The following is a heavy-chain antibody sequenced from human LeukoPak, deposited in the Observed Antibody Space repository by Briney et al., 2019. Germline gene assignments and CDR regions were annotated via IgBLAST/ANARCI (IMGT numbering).Heavy chain of an antibody. J-gene: IGHJ4*02. CDR1: GFTFSNAW. Sequence: GGSLRLSCAASGFTFSNAWMSWVRQAPGKGLEWVGRIKSKTDGGTTDYAAPVKGRFTISRDDSKNTLYLQMNSLKTEDTAVYYCTTEGRSTSPSDFDYWGQGTLVTVSS. CDR3: TTEGRSTSPSDFDY. CDR2: IKSKTDGGTT. D-gene: IGHD2-2*01. V-gene: IGHV3-15*01.